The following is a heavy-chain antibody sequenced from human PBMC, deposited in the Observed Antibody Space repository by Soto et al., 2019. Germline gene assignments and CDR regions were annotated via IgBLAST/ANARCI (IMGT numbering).Heavy chain of an antibody. Sequence: SGSLSLTFTVSGGSISSYYWSWSRQPPGKGLEWIGYIFYSGTTYNNPSLKSRVSISVDTSKNQFSLRLNSVTAADTAVYYCARGADLGGFDYWGQGALVTVSS. CDR1: GGSISSYY. J-gene: IGHJ4*02. CDR2: IFYSGTT. D-gene: IGHD3-16*01. CDR3: ARGADLGGFDY. V-gene: IGHV4-59*12.